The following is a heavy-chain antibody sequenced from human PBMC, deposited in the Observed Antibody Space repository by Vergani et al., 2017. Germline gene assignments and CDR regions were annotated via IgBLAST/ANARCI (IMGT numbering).Heavy chain of an antibody. CDR2: INTNTGNP. J-gene: IGHJ6*02. CDR3: ARDRCRSTSCPYYYYGMDV. CDR1: GYTFTSCA. V-gene: IGHV7-4-1*02. D-gene: IGHD2-2*01. Sequence: QVQLVQSGSELKKPGASVKVSCKASGYTFTSCAMNWVRQAPGQGLEWMGWINTNTGNPTYAQGFTGRFVFSLDTSVSTAFLQISSLKAEDTAVYYCARDRCRSTSCPYYYYGMDVWGQGTTVTVSS.